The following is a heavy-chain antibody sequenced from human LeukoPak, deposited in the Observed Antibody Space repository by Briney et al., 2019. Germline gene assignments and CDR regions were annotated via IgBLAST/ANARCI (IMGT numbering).Heavy chain of an antibody. D-gene: IGHD6-6*01. CDR2: IYYSGST. J-gene: IGHJ3*02. Sequence: SETLSLTCTVSGGSISSGDYYWSWIRQPPGKGLEWIGYIYYSGSTYYNPSLKSRVTISVDTSKNQFSLKLSSVTAADTAVYYCARDVAAKYAFDIWGQGTMVTVSS. CDR1: GGSISSGDYY. V-gene: IGHV4-30-4*08. CDR3: ARDVAAKYAFDI.